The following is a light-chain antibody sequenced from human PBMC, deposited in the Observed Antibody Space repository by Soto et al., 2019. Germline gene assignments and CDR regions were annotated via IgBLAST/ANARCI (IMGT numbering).Light chain of an antibody. CDR3: GTWGSSLSAVV. J-gene: IGLJ2*01. V-gene: IGLV1-51*01. CDR2: DNN. CDR1: SSNIGNNY. Sequence: SVLTQPPSVSAAPGQKVTISCSGSSSNIGNNYVSWYQQLPGTAPKLLIYDNNKRPSGIPDRFSGSKSGTSATLGITGLQTGDEADYYCGTWGSSLSAVVFGGGTKLTVL.